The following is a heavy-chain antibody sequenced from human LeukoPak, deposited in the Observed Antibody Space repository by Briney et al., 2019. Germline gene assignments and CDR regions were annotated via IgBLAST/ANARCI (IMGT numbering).Heavy chain of an antibody. D-gene: IGHD6-19*01. J-gene: IGHJ4*02. CDR2: INHSGST. CDR3: ARLKYSSGWFDY. CDR1: GGSFSGYY. V-gene: IGHV4-34*01. Sequence: SETLSLTCAVYGGSFSGYYWSWIRQPPGKGLERIGEINHSGSTNYNPSLKSRVTISVDTSKNQFSLKLSSVTAADTAVYYCARLKYSSGWFDYWGQGTLVTVSS.